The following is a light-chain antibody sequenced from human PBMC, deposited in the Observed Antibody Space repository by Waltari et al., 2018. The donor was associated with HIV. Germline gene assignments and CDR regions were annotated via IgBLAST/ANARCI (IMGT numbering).Light chain of an antibody. CDR1: QSVSSSS. J-gene: IGKJ1*01. CDR2: AAS. Sequence: EIVLTQSPGTLSLPPGERATLSCRASQSVSSSSLAWFQQRPGQAPRLLIYAASSRATGIPDRFSGSGSGTDFNLTISRLEPEDFALYHCQQYGNSLWTFGQGTKVEIK. CDR3: QQYGNSLWT. V-gene: IGKV3-20*01.